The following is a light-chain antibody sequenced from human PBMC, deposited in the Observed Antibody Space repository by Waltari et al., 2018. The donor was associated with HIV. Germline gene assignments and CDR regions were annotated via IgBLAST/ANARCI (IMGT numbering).Light chain of an antibody. J-gene: IGKJ1*01. CDR3: QQYNNWPRT. V-gene: IGKV3-15*01. Sequence: ERVLTQSPATLSVSQGERATLSCRASESVISNLAWYQQKPGQPPRLLIYCASTRATGIPARFSASGSGTYFTLTISSLQSEDFAVYYCQQYNNWPRTFGQGTKVEIK. CDR1: ESVISN. CDR2: CAS.